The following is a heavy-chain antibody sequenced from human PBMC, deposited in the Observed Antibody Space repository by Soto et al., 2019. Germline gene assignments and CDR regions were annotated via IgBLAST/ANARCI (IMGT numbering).Heavy chain of an antibody. CDR2: IYYSGST. CDR1: GGSVSSGAYY. V-gene: IGHV4-31*03. Sequence: LSLTCTVSGGSVSSGAYYWTWIRQRPGKGLEWIGYIYYSGSTYYSPSLKSRLSISLDTSKNQFSLRLSSVTAADTAMYYCARARLRAVYAFDIWGQGTMVTVSS. CDR3: ARARLRAVYAFDI. J-gene: IGHJ3*02. D-gene: IGHD5-12*01.